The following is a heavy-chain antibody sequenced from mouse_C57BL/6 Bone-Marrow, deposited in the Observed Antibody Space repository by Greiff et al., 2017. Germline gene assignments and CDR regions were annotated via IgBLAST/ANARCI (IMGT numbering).Heavy chain of an antibody. Sequence: QVQLQQSGAELVRPGTSVKVSCKASGYAFTNYLIEWVKQRPGQGLEWIGVINPGSGGTNYNEKFKGKATLTAKKSSSTAYMQLSSLTSEDSAVYFGARQLLAYAMDYWGQGTSVTVSS. CDR1: GYAFTNYL. CDR2: INPGSGGT. J-gene: IGHJ4*01. CDR3: ARQLLAYAMDY. V-gene: IGHV1-54*01. D-gene: IGHD2-12*01.